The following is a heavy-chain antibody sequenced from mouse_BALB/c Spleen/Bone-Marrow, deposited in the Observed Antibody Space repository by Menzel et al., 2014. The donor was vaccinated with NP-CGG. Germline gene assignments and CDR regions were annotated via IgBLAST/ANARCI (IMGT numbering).Heavy chain of an antibody. CDR2: IYPGDGDT. Sequence: VQLQQSGAELVRPGSSVKISRKSSGYSFXNYWMNWMKQRPGQGLEWIGQIYPGDGDTNYNGKFKGKATLTADKSSSTAYMQLSSLTSEDSAVYFCASRGDYSYAMDYWGQGTSVTVSS. CDR3: ASRGDYSYAMDY. J-gene: IGHJ4*01. D-gene: IGHD1-1*01. CDR1: GYSFXNYW. V-gene: IGHV1-80*01.